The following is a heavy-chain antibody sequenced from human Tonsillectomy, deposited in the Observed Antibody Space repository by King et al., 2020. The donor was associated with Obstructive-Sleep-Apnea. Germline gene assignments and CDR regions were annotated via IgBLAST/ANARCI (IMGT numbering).Heavy chain of an antibody. J-gene: IGHJ4*02. V-gene: IGHV4-59*01. CDR3: ARGGGSPPFDY. CDR1: GGSISSYY. D-gene: IGHD1-26*01. CDR2: SYYSGST. Sequence: VQLQESGPGLVKPSETLSLTCTVSGGSISSYYWSWIRQPPGQGLEWIGYSYYSGSTNYNPSPKSRVTISVDTSKNQFSLRLSSVTAADTAVFYCARGGGSPPFDYWGQGTLVTVSS.